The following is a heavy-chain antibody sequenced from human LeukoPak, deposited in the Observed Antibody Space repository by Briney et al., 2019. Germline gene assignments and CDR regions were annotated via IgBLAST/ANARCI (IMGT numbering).Heavy chain of an antibody. CDR3: ARDRLRYFDFFDY. V-gene: IGHV4-39*07. D-gene: IGHD3-9*01. J-gene: IGHJ4*02. CDR2: IYYSGST. Sequence: SETLSLTCTVSGGSISSSSYYWGWIRQPPGKGLEWIGSIYYSGSTYYNPSLKSRVTISVDTSKNQFSLKLSSVTAADTAVYYCARDRLRYFDFFDYWGQGTLVTVSS. CDR1: GGSISSSSYY.